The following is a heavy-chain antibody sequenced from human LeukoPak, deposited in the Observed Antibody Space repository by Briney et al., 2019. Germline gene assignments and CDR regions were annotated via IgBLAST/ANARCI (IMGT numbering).Heavy chain of an antibody. CDR1: GFSLSGYW. J-gene: IGHJ4*02. CDR3: TTGSK. V-gene: IGHV3-15*06. CDR2: NNGDGSTT. Sequence: GGSLRLSCVASGFSLSGYWMYWVRQAPGKGLMYISRNNGDGSTTNYAAPVKGRFTISRDDSKNTLYLQMNSLKTEDTAVYYCTTGSKWGQGTLVTVSS.